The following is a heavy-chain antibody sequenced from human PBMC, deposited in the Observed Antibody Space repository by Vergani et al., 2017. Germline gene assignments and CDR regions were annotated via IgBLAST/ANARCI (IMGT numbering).Heavy chain of an antibody. CDR3: ARVGSTIFGVALPTDY. CDR2: ISSSGSTI. J-gene: IGHJ4*02. Sequence: EVQLLESGGGLVQPGGSLRLSCAASGFTFSSYAMSWVRQAPGKGLEWVSYISSSGSTIYYADSVKGRFTISRDNAKNSLYLQMNSLRAEDTAVYYCARVGSTIFGVALPTDYWGQGTLVTVSS. CDR1: GFTFSSYA. V-gene: IGHV3-48*03. D-gene: IGHD3-3*01.